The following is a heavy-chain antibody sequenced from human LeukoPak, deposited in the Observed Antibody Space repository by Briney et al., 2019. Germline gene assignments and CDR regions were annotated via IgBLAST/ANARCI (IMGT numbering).Heavy chain of an antibody. CDR3: ARSMIVVVTAAVDY. CDR1: GFTFSSYA. V-gene: IGHV3-30-3*01. J-gene: IGHJ4*02. Sequence: PGRSLRLSCAASGFTFSSYAIQWVRQAPGKGLEWVAVISYDGSNKYYADSVKGRFTISRDNSKNTLYLQMNSLRAEDTAVYYCARSMIVVVTAAVDYWGQGTLVTVSS. CDR2: ISYDGSNK. D-gene: IGHD3-22*01.